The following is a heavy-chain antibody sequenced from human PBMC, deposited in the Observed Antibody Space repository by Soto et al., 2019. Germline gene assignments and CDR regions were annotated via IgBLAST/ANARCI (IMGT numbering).Heavy chain of an antibody. CDR3: AKWGSSKNLDN. Sequence: EVQLLESGGGLVQPGESLRLSCAVSGFTFNNYAMSWVRQAPGKGLEWVSIISGTGDATYYADSVKGRFTISRDNSKNTLDLQMNSLRAEDTAIYYWAKWGSSKNLDNWGQGTLVTVSS. V-gene: IGHV3-23*01. CDR2: ISGTGDAT. J-gene: IGHJ4*02. CDR1: GFTFNNYA. D-gene: IGHD3-16*01.